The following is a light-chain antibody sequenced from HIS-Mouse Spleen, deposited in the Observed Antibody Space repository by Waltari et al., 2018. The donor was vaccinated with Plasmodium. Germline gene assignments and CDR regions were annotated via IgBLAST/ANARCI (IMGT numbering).Light chain of an antibody. CDR1: QGISSY. Sequence: AIRMTQSPSPLSASPGDRVTITCRASQGISSYLAWYQQKPGKAPKLLIYAASTLQSGVPSRFSGSGSGTDFTLTISCLQSEDFATYYCQQYYSYPYTFGQGTKLEIK. CDR2: AAS. CDR3: QQYYSYPYT. J-gene: IGKJ2*01. V-gene: IGKV1-8*01.